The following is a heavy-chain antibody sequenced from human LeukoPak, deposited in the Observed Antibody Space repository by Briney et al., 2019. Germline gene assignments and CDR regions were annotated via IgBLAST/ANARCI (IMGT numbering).Heavy chain of an antibody. D-gene: IGHD6-19*01. V-gene: IGHV3-30-3*01. CDR1: GFTFSSFA. CDR2: ISYDGSNE. CDR3: ARESGWYYFDN. J-gene: IGHJ4*02. Sequence: GGSLRLSCAASGFTFSSFAMHWVRQAPGKGLEWVAVISYDGSNEYYADSGKGRFTISRDNSKNTLYLQMNSLRAEDTGVYHCARESGWYYFDNWGQGTLVTVSS.